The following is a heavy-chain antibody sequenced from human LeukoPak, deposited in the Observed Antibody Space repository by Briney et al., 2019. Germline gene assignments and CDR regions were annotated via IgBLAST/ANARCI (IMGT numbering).Heavy chain of an antibody. V-gene: IGHV1-2*02. CDR3: ARDGDSPMVDFDY. J-gene: IGHJ4*02. D-gene: IGHD5-18*01. Sequence: GASVKVSCKTSGYTFTDFHFYWLRQAPGQGLEWVGWIFPRNGDTNYAQKFQDRVTLTRDTSISTAYMELSRLTSDDRAIYYCARDGDSPMVDFDYWGQGTLVTVSS. CDR2: IFPRNGDT. CDR1: GYTFTDFH.